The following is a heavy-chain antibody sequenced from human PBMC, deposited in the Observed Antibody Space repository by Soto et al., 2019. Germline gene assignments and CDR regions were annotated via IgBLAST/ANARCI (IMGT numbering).Heavy chain of an antibody. CDR2: IYYSGST. V-gene: IGHV4-31*03. Sequence: PSETLSLTCTVSGGSISSGGYYWSWIRQHPGKGLEWIGYIYYSGSTYYNPSLKSRVTISVDTSKNQFSLKLSSVTAADTAVYYCARETVTTESPYYYYYMDVWGKGTTVTVSS. J-gene: IGHJ6*03. CDR3: ARETVTTESPYYYYYMDV. CDR1: GGSISSGGYY. D-gene: IGHD4-17*01.